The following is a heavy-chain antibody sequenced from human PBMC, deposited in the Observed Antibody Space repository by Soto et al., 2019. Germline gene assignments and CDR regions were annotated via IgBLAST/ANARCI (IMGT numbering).Heavy chain of an antibody. CDR2: IDNHNGDT. CDR1: GNTFSRYG. V-gene: IGHV1-18*04. Sequence: QVQLVQSGPEVKKPGASMRVSCKASGNTFSRYGINWVRQAPGRGLEWMGWIDNHNGDTEYPETLQGRVSLTGGTSTNTDYMILKNLKNHDTAISFCASVVVLRTSALPTVDPWGQGTLVTVSS. CDR3: ASVVVLRTSALPTVDP. J-gene: IGHJ5*02. D-gene: IGHD3-9*01.